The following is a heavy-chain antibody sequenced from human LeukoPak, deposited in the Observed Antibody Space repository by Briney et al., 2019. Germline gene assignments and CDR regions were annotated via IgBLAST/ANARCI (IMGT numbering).Heavy chain of an antibody. CDR1: GDSVSNSTHS. V-gene: IGHV4-39*07. CDR2: LHFGGST. CDR3: ARDRGIVRLDAFDI. J-gene: IGHJ3*02. D-gene: IGHD1-26*01. Sequence: SETLSLTCSVSGDSVSNSTHSWGWIRQAPGRGLEWIGHLHFGGSTSYSPSIKSRVIISADTSKNEVSLKMSSVTAAGTATYYCARDRGIVRLDAFDIWGQGTMVTVSS.